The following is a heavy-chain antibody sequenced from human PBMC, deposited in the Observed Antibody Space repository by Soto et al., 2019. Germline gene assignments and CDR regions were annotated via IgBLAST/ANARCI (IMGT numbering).Heavy chain of an antibody. D-gene: IGHD1-26*01. Sequence: ASVKVSCKVSGYTLTELSMHWVRQAPGKGLEWMGGFDPEDGETIYAQKFRGRVTMTEDTSTDTAYMELSSLRSEDTAVYYCATGLRGATYYYYYGMDVWGQGTTVTVSS. J-gene: IGHJ6*02. CDR2: FDPEDGET. V-gene: IGHV1-24*01. CDR1: GYTLTELS. CDR3: ATGLRGATYYYYYGMDV.